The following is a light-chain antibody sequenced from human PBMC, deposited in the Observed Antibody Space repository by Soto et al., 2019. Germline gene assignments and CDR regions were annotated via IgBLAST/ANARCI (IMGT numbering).Light chain of an antibody. Sequence: EIVLTQSPGTVSLSPGDRATLSCRASQSLSGNYLAWYQQKPGQAPRLLISGASSRATGIPDRFTGSGSGTGFILTINRLEPGDFAVYYCQQYRRSPVTFGVGTKVEIK. V-gene: IGKV3-20*01. J-gene: IGKJ4*01. CDR3: QQYRRSPVT. CDR1: QSLSGNY. CDR2: GAS.